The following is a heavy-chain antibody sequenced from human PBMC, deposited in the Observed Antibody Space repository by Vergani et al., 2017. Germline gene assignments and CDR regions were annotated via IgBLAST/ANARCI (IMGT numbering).Heavy chain of an antibody. V-gene: IGHV3-33*01. CDR1: GFTFSSYG. CDR3: AGIARGYSGYDRKYYYYYGMDV. J-gene: IGHJ6*02. D-gene: IGHD5-12*01. Sequence: QVQLVESGGGVVQPGRSLRLSCAASGFTFSSYGMHWVRQAPGKGLEWVAVIWYDGSNKYYADSVKGRFTISRDNSKNTLYLQMNSLRSEDTAVYYCAGIARGYSGYDRKYYYYYGMDVWGQGTTVTVSS. CDR2: IWYDGSNK.